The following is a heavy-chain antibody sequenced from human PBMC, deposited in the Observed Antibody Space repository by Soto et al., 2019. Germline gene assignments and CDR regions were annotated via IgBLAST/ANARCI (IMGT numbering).Heavy chain of an antibody. CDR3: AKDRGIIVKAGDAFDV. CDR1: GFTLSMSA. D-gene: IGHD3-16*02. CDR2: ISDSGDRT. V-gene: IGHV3-23*01. Sequence: GGSLRLSCASSGFTLSMSAVNWVRQAPGKGLEWVSYISDSGDRTYYADSVKGRFTISRDRSKNTVSLQMDSLRAEDTAIYYCAKDRGIIVKAGDAFDVWGQGTKVTVSS. J-gene: IGHJ3*01.